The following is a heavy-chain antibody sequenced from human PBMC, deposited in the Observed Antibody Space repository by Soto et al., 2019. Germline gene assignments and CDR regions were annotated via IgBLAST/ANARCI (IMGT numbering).Heavy chain of an antibody. J-gene: IGHJ4*02. CDR2: VSPNNGGT. Sequence: ASVKVSCKAAGYICTGYYRQWVRQAPGQGPEWMGWVSPNNGGTKYAQKFQGRVSMTRDTSISTVYMELRRLTFDDTAVYYCARGSDYSDSWRLEFWGQGTLVTVSS. CDR3: ARGSDYSDSWRLEF. V-gene: IGHV1-2*02. D-gene: IGHD4-17*01. CDR1: GYICTGYY.